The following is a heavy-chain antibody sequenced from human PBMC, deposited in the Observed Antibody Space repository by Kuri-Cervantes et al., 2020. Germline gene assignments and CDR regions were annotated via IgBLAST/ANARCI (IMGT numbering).Heavy chain of an antibody. CDR3: ARTLGTTAIDY. Sequence: GESLKTSCAASGFTFSSYAMHWVRQAPGKGLEWVSGLSANGGSTYYADSVKGRFTISRDNSKNTLYLQMNSLRAEDTAVYYCARTLGTTAIDYWGQGTLVTVSS. CDR1: GFTFSSYA. V-gene: IGHV3-64*04. CDR2: LSANGGST. J-gene: IGHJ4*02. D-gene: IGHD1-14*01.